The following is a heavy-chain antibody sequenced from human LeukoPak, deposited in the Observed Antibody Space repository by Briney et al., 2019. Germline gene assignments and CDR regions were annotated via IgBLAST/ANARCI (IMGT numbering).Heavy chain of an antibody. Sequence: PSETLSLTCTVSGGSISSSSYYWGWIRQPPGKGLEWIESIYYSGSTYYNPSLKSRVTISVATSKRHFSLKLNSVTAADTAVYYCARRGIGWDLSPDAFDIWGQGTMVTVSS. D-gene: IGHD1-26*01. CDR1: GGSISSSSYY. CDR2: IYYSGST. J-gene: IGHJ3*02. CDR3: ARRGIGWDLSPDAFDI. V-gene: IGHV4-39*02.